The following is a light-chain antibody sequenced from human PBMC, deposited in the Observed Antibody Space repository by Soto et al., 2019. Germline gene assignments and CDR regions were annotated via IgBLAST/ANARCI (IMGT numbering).Light chain of an antibody. CDR2: DAS. CDR1: QSVSSY. J-gene: IGKJ5*01. CDR3: QQRSNWPPIT. Sequence: EIVLTQAPATLSLSPGERATLSCRASQSVSSYLAWYQQKPGQAPRLLIYDASNRATGIPARFIGSWSGKDFTLTISSLEPEDFAIYYCQQRSNWPPITFGQGTRLEIK. V-gene: IGKV3-11*01.